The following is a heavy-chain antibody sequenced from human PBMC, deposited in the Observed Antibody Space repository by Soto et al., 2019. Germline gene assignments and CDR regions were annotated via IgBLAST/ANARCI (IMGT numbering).Heavy chain of an antibody. J-gene: IGHJ6*02. CDR1: GFTFSNAW. CDR2: IKSKTDGGTT. V-gene: IGHV3-15*07. CDR3: TTEGSSSGKYNYYYYYGMDV. Sequence: GGSLRLSCAASGFTFSNAWMNWVRQAPGKGLEWVGRIKSKTDGGTTDYAAPVKGRFTISRDDSKNTLYLQMNSLKTEDTAVYYCTTEGSSSGKYNYYYYYGMDVWGQGTTVTVSS. D-gene: IGHD6-13*01.